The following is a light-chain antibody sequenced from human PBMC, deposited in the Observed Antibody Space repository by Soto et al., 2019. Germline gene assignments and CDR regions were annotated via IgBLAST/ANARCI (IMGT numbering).Light chain of an antibody. CDR2: DAS. Sequence: EIVLTQSPATLSLSPGERATLSCRASQTVSSYLAWYQQKPGQAPRLLVYDASDRATGIPARFSGSGSGTDFTLTISGLEPEDFAVYYCQQRRTFGQGTRVEI. V-gene: IGKV3-11*01. CDR1: QTVSSY. CDR3: QQRRT. J-gene: IGKJ5*01.